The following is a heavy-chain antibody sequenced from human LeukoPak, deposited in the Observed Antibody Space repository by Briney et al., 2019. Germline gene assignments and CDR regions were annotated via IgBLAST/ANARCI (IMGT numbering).Heavy chain of an antibody. Sequence: SVKVSCKASGYTFTGYYMHWVRQAPGQGLEWMGGIIPIFGTANYAQKFQGRVTITADKSTSTAYMELSSLRSEDTAVYYCARSEWELLSGFDPWGQGTLVTVSS. CDR3: ARSEWELLSGFDP. CDR1: GYTFTGYY. D-gene: IGHD1-26*01. CDR2: IIPIFGTA. J-gene: IGHJ5*02. V-gene: IGHV1-69*06.